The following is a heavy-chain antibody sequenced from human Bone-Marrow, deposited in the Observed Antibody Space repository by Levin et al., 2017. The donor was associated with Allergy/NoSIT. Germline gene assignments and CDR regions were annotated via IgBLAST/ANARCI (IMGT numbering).Heavy chain of an antibody. V-gene: IGHV3-23*01. Sequence: GGSLRLSCAASGFTFSTYAMTWVRQAPGKGLEWVSAISGSSDHIYYADSVKGRFTISRDNSKSTLYLQMNSLRADDTAVYYCAKVTSGNYSPHLGWGQGTLVTVSS. CDR1: GFTFSTYA. J-gene: IGHJ4*02. CDR2: ISGSSDHI. D-gene: IGHD1-26*01. CDR3: AKVTSGNYSPHLG.